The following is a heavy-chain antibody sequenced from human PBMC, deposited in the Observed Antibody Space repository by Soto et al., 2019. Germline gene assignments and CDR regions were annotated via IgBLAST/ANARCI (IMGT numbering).Heavy chain of an antibody. D-gene: IGHD7-27*01. CDR2: IYDSGNT. J-gene: IGHJ6*02. CDR3: ATCQLGEYYYAMDI. Sequence: LSLTCGVSGDSITTYKWWTWVRQTPGKGLEWIGEIYDSGNTRYNPSLKSRVTISKDTSKNELSLKLNSVTVADTAVYYCATCQLGEYYYAMDIWGPGTTVTVSS. V-gene: IGHV4-4*02. CDR1: GDSITTYKW.